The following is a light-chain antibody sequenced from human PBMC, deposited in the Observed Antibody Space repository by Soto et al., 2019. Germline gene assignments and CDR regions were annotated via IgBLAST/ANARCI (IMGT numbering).Light chain of an antibody. Sequence: ELVLTQSPAPLSFSPAERATISCRASQSISIYLAWYHQKPGQAPRLLIYDASNSSTTIPARFSDSGSGTDFTLTISSLEPEDVAVYYCQHRVTWPPLTVGGGSKVEIE. J-gene: IGKJ4*01. V-gene: IGKV3-11*01. CDR2: DAS. CDR3: QHRVTWPPLT. CDR1: QSISIY.